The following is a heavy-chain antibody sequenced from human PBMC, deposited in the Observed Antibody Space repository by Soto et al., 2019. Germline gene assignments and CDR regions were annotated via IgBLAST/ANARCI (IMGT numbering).Heavy chain of an antibody. V-gene: IGHV3-23*01. J-gene: IGHJ4*02. CDR1: GFTLGTYV. CDR2: ISGSGGST. D-gene: IGHD2-15*01. CDR3: AKDRKGSYYSGGTCYSFDY. Sequence: EVQLLESGGGLVQPGWSLRLSCAASGFTLGTYVMTWVRQAPGKGLEWVSAISGSGGSTNYADPVKGRFTISRDNTKNTLYLQMNSLRVEDTAVYYCAKDRKGSYYSGGTCYSFDYWGQGTLVTVPS.